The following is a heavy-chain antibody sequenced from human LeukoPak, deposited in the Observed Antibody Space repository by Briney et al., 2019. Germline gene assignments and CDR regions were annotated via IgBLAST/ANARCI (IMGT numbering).Heavy chain of an antibody. J-gene: IGHJ4*02. Sequence: GGSLRLSCAASGFTFSSYAMSWVRQAPGKGLEWVSAISGGGGSTYYADSVKGRFTISRDNSKNTLYLQMNSLRAEDTAVYYCAKIVRYYYDSSGYRAYFDYWGQGTLVTVSS. V-gene: IGHV3-23*01. D-gene: IGHD3-22*01. CDR3: AKIVRYYYDSSGYRAYFDY. CDR1: GFTFSSYA. CDR2: ISGGGGST.